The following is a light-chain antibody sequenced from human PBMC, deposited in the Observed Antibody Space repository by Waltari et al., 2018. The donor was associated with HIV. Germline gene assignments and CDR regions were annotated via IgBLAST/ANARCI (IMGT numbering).Light chain of an antibody. J-gene: IGLJ2*01. V-gene: IGLV2-14*01. CDR3: SSYTSSSTVV. Sequence: QSALTQPASVSGSPGQSITISCTGTSSDVGGYNYVSWYQQHPGKAPNLMIYEVSKRPSGVSNCFSGSKSGNTASLTISGLQAEVEADYYCSSYTSSSTVVFGGGTKLTVL. CDR1: SSDVGGYNY. CDR2: EVS.